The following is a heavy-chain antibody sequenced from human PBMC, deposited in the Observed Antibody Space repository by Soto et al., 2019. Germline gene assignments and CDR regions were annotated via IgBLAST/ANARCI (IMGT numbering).Heavy chain of an antibody. CDR2: IIPRSATS. CDR3: AREGLVLVPTTVNSDYYYYAMDV. Sequence: ASVKVSCKASGVDFNSLTLTWMRQAPGQGLEWMGGIIPRSATSNYAQKFQGRVTITADESTSTAYMELSSLRPEDTAVYYCAREGLVLVPTTVNSDYYYYAMDVWGQGTTVTVSS. CDR1: GVDFNSLT. D-gene: IGHD2-2*01. J-gene: IGHJ6*02. V-gene: IGHV1-69*13.